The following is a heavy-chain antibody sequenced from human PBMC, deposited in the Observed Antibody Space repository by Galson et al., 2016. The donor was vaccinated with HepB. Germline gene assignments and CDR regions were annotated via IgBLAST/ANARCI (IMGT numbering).Heavy chain of an antibody. J-gene: IGHJ4*02. CDR2: DSMDGRRK. CDR1: GFTFSGYG. Sequence: SLRLSCAASGFTFSGYGMHWVRQAPGKGLEWVAADSMDGRRKFYADSVKGRFTISRDNSNNMLFLQMSSLTEDATAVYYCARRHEYCPPVGCSVDYWGQGTLVSVSS. V-gene: IGHV3-30*03. CDR3: ARRHEYCPPVGCSVDY. D-gene: IGHD2/OR15-2a*01.